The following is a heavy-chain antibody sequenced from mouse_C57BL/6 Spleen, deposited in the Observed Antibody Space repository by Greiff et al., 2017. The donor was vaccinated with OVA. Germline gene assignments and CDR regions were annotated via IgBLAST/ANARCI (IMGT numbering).Heavy chain of an antibody. CDR2: IDPSDSET. CDR1: GYTFTSYW. Sequence: QVQLQQPGAELVRPGSSVKLSCKASGYTFTSYWMHWVKQRPIQGLEWIGNIDPSDSETHYNQKFKDKATLTVDKSSSTAYMQLSSLTSEDSAVYYCARSRGNYEYFDYWGQGTTLTVSS. CDR3: ARSRGNYEYFDY. D-gene: IGHD2-4*01. V-gene: IGHV1-52*01. J-gene: IGHJ2*01.